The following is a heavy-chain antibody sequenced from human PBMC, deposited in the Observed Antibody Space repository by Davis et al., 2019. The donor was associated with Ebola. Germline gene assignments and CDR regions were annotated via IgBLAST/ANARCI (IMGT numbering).Heavy chain of an antibody. J-gene: IGHJ4*02. CDR2: ISAYNGNT. Sequence: ASVKVSCKASGYTFTGYLMHWVRQAPGQGLEWMGWISAYNGNTNYAQKLQGRVTMTTDTSTSTAYMELRSLRSDDTAVYYCARAAKYSGSYPIDYWGQGTLVTVSS. CDR1: GYTFTGYL. V-gene: IGHV1-18*04. CDR3: ARAAKYSGSYPIDY. D-gene: IGHD1-26*01.